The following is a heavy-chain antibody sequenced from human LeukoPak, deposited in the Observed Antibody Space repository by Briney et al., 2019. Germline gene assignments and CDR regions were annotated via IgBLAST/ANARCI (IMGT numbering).Heavy chain of an antibody. J-gene: IGHJ4*02. D-gene: IGHD3-3*01. Sequence: SETLSLTCTVSGGSISSYYWSWIRQPPGKGLEWIGYIYYSGSTNYNPSLKSRVTISVDTSKNQFSLKLSSVTAADTAVYYCARTAAIFGVVRSMEYYFDYWGQGTLVTVSS. CDR2: IYYSGST. CDR3: ARTAAIFGVVRSMEYYFDY. V-gene: IGHV4-59*01. CDR1: GGSISSYY.